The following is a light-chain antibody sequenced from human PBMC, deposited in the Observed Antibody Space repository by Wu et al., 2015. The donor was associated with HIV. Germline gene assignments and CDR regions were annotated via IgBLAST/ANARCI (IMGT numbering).Light chain of an antibody. CDR1: QDLDTW. Sequence: DSQMTQSPSSVSASVGDRVTITCRASQDLDTWLAWYQQKPGEAPKILIYDATTLQIGVPSRFSGSGSGTDFTLTINSLQPEDFATYYCQQVRSSPPTFGQGTRVEIK. CDR3: QQVRSSPPT. V-gene: IGKV1-12*01. J-gene: IGKJ1*01. CDR2: DAT.